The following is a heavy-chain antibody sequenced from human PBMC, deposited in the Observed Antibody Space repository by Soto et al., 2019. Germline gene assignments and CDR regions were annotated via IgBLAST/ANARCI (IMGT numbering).Heavy chain of an antibody. CDR1: GFTFSYYP. Sequence: QAQLVQSGGGVVQPGKSLRLSCAASGFTFSYYPMHWVRQAPGRGLEWVAAIWFDGSNEYYADSVKGRFTVSRDNSNNMLYLQMNSLRVEDTAVYFCARKGSVAAPDYWGQGTQVTVAS. J-gene: IGHJ4*02. D-gene: IGHD6-19*01. V-gene: IGHV3-33*01. CDR3: ARKGSVAAPDY. CDR2: IWFDGSNE.